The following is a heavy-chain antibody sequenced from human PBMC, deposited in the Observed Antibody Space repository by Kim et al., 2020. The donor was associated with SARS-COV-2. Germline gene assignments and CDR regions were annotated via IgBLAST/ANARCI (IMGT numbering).Heavy chain of an antibody. CDR2: INHSGST. D-gene: IGHD6-6*01. CDR3: ARVLTPRSSLHFYY. J-gene: IGHJ4*02. CDR1: GGSFSGYY. Sequence: SETLSLTCAVYGGSFSGYYWSWIRQPPGKGLEWIGEINHSGSTNYNPSFKSRVTISVNTSKNQFSLKLSSVTAADTAVKYCARVLTPRSSLHFYYCGQG. V-gene: IGHV4-34*01.